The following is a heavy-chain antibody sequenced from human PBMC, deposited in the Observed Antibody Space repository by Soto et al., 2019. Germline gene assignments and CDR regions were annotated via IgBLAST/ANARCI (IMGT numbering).Heavy chain of an antibody. CDR1: GFTFSAYA. V-gene: IGHV3-23*01. CDR2: VSSSGTRA. Sequence: GGSLRLSCAASGFTFSAYAMGWVRQAPGKEMEWVAVVSSSGTRAWYGDSVRGRFTISRDNSKNTLYLQMNSLRDEDTAVFYCVRDPENDHGLLFAYWGLGTLVTVSS. D-gene: IGHD2-21*01. CDR3: VRDPENDHGLLFAY. J-gene: IGHJ4*02.